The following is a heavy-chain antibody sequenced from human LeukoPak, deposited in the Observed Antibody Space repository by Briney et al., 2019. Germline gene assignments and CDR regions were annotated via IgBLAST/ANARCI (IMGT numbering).Heavy chain of an antibody. CDR3: ARNITIFGVSHDASDI. V-gene: IGHV3-21*01. CDR2: ISSSSSYI. J-gene: IGHJ3*02. CDR1: GFTFSSYS. D-gene: IGHD3-3*01. Sequence: PGGSLRLSCAASGFTFSSYSMNWVRQAPGKGLEWVSSISSSSSYIYYADSVKGRFTISRDNAKNSLYLQLNSLRAEDTAVYYCARNITIFGVSHDASDIWGQGTMVTVSS.